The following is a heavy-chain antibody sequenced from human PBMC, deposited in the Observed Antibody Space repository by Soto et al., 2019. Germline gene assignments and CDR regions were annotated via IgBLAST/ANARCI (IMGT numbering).Heavy chain of an antibody. V-gene: IGHV3-21*01. CDR1: GFTFKIYD. Sequence: GVSLRLSCEASGFTFKIYDMNWVRHAPGKGMEWVSYISSTSGPIYYADSVKGRFTISRDNANNSLFLQMNRLKDDDTAVYYCARATRRSTLVRGVTTALDYWGQGSLVTVSS. CDR3: ARATRRSTLVRGVTTALDY. CDR2: ISSTSGPI. J-gene: IGHJ4*02. D-gene: IGHD3-10*01.